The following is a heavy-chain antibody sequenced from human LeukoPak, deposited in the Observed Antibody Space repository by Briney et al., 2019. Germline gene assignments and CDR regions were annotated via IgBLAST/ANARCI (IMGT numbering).Heavy chain of an antibody. CDR1: GGTFSSYA. J-gene: IGHJ4*02. V-gene: IGHV1-69*13. CDR3: ARTYYDSSGYYGSPQYYFDY. CDR2: IIPIFGTA. D-gene: IGHD3-22*01. Sequence: SVKVSCKASGGTFSSYAISWVRQAPGQGREWMGGIIPIFGTANYAQKFQGRVTITADESTSTAYMELSSLRSEDTAVYYCARTYYDSSGYYGSPQYYFDYWGQGTLVTVSS.